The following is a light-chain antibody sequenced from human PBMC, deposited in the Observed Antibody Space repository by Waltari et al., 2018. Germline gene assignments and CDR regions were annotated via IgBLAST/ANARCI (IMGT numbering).Light chain of an antibody. Sequence: EIGFTQAPGTLSLSPGESATLSCRTSQSVTRALAWYQQKPGQAPRLLIYGASNRATGIPDRFSGSGSGTDFSLTISSLEPEDFAVYYCQHYLRLPVTFGQGTKVEVK. CDR1: QSVTRA. CDR3: QHYLRLPVT. J-gene: IGKJ1*01. V-gene: IGKV3-20*01. CDR2: GAS.